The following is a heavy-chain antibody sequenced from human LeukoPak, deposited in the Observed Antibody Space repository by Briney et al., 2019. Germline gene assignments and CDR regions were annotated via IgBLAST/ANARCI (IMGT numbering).Heavy chain of an antibody. J-gene: IGHJ5*02. CDR2: IYYSGGT. Sequence: SETLSLTCTVSGGSISSSSYYWGWIRQPPGKGLEWIGSIYYSGGTYYNPSLKSRVTISVDTSKNQFSLKLSSVSAADTAVYYCARQNYGSGSYNWFDPWGLGTLVTVSS. V-gene: IGHV4-39*01. D-gene: IGHD3-10*01. CDR1: GGSISSSSYY. CDR3: ARQNYGSGSYNWFDP.